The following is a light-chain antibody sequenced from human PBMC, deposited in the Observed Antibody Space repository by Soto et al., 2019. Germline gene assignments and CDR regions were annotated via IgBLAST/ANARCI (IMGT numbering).Light chain of an antibody. CDR3: QQYYSTPWT. CDR1: QSVLCSSKNKTQ. J-gene: IGKJ1*01. Sequence: IVMTQSPDSLAVSLGERATINCKSCQSVLCSSKNKTQLPWYQQKPGQPPKLLIYWASSRESGVPDRFSGSGSGPDFTLTISSLQAEDVAVYYCQQYYSTPWTFGQGTKVEVK. V-gene: IGKV4-1*01. CDR2: WAS.